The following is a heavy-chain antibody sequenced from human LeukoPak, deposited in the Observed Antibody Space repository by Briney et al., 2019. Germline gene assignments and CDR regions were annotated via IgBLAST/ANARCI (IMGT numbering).Heavy chain of an antibody. J-gene: IGHJ4*02. CDR3: ARDIVVVPAAIDYFDY. CDR2: IKQDGSEK. CDR1: GFTFSSYW. V-gene: IGHV3-7*01. D-gene: IGHD2-2*01. Sequence: GGCLRLSCAASGFTFSSYWMSWVRQAPGKGLECVANIKQDGSEKYYVDSVKGRFTISRDNAKNSLYLQMNSLRAEDTAVYYCARDIVVVPAAIDYFDYWGQGTLVTVSS.